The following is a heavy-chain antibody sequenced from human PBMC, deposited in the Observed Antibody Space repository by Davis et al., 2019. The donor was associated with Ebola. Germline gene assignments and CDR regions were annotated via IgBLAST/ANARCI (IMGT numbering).Heavy chain of an antibody. D-gene: IGHD5-12*01. CDR1: GFTFSDYY. Sequence: GESLKISCAASGFTFSDYYMNWVRQAPGKGLEWVSSISSSSSYIYYADSVKGRFTISRDNAKNSLYLQMNSLRAEDTAVYYCASRGYSLFWGQGTLVTVSS. J-gene: IGHJ4*02. CDR3: ASRGYSLF. V-gene: IGHV3-21*01. CDR2: ISSSSSYI.